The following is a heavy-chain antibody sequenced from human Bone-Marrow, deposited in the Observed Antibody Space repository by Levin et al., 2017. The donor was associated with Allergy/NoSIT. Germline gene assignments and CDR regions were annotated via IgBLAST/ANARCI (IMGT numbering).Heavy chain of an antibody. D-gene: IGHD3-9*01. Sequence: TSETLSLTCAVSGGSIVRLNWWSWVRQSPGKGLEWIGQVYHTGSTVYNPSFESRVTMTLDKSKNQFSLNLSPVTAADTAVYYCATPGDDWYVDAFDIWGQGTMVTVSS. J-gene: IGHJ3*02. V-gene: IGHV4-4*02. CDR2: VYHTGST. CDR3: ATPGDDWYVDAFDI. CDR1: GGSIVRLNW.